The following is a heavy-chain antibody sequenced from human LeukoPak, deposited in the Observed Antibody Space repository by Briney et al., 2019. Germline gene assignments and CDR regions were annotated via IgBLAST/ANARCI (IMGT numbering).Heavy chain of an antibody. CDR3: AKDRDGSGDPLDI. J-gene: IGHJ3*02. CDR1: GGTFSSYA. V-gene: IGHV1-69*05. CDR2: IIPIFGTA. D-gene: IGHD3-10*01. Sequence: VASVKVSCKASGGTFSSYAISWVRQAPGQGLEWMGRIIPIFGTANYAQKFQGRVTITTDESTSTAYMELSSLRSEDTAVYYCAKDRDGSGDPLDIWGQGTMVTVSS.